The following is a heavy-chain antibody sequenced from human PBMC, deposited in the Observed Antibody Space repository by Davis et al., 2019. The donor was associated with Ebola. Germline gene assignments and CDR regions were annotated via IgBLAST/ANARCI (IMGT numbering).Heavy chain of an antibody. J-gene: IGHJ2*01. CDR1: GFTFSSYW. V-gene: IGHV3-7*01. Sequence: PGGSLRLSCAASGFTFSSYWMSWVRQAPGKGLECVANIKQDGSEKYYVDSVKGRFTISRDNAKNSLYLQMNSLRAEDTAVYYCARYYYDFWSGYHNWYFDLWGRGTLVTVSS. D-gene: IGHD3-3*01. CDR2: IKQDGSEK. CDR3: ARYYYDFWSGYHNWYFDL.